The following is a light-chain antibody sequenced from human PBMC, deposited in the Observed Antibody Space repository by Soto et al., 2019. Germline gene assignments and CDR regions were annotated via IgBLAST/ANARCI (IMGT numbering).Light chain of an antibody. CDR2: EVT. V-gene: IGLV2-14*01. J-gene: IGLJ1*01. CDR3: SSYVSSRTYG. Sequence: ALTQPASVSGSPGQSITISCTGTRSDVGGYNFVSWFQQHPGKAPKLIVYEVTNRPSGISNRFSGSKSGNTASLTISGLQAEDEADYYCSSYVSSRTYGFGTGTKVTVL. CDR1: RSDVGGYNF.